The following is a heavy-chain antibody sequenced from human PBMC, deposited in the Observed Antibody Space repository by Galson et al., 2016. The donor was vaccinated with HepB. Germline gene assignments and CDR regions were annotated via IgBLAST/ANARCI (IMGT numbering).Heavy chain of an antibody. Sequence: SLRLSCAASGFTFDFYAMAWVRQAPGKGLSWVSHISGRGDSSFHADSVQGRFTVSRDNSKNMVFLHMNNLRAEDSAQYHCAKGLKVRSGGLSGTYYYALDVWGPGTTVTVSS. CDR2: ISGRGDSS. CDR1: GFTFDFYA. D-gene: IGHD3-10*01. V-gene: IGHV3-23*01. CDR3: AKGLKVRSGGLSGTYYYALDV. J-gene: IGHJ6*02.